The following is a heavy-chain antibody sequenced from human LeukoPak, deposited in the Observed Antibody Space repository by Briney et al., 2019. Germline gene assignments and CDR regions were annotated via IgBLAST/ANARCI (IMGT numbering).Heavy chain of an antibody. Sequence: ASVKVSCKASGYTFTGYYMHWVRQAPGQGLGWMGWINPNSGGTNYAQKFQGRVTMTRDTSISTAYMELSRLRSDDTAVYYCAIRGDYDILTGYYSNHFDYWGQGTLVTVSS. CDR1: GYTFTGYY. J-gene: IGHJ4*02. V-gene: IGHV1-2*02. CDR3: AIRGDYDILTGYYSNHFDY. CDR2: INPNSGGT. D-gene: IGHD3-9*01.